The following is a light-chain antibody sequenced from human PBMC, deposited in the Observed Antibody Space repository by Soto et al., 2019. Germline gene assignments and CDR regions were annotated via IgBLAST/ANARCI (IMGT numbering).Light chain of an antibody. CDR1: QSVSSY. J-gene: IGKJ1*01. CDR2: GAP. Sequence: EIVLTQSPATLSLSPGERATFSCRASQSVSSYLAWYQQKPGQAPRLLIYGAPSRATGTPDRFSGSGSGTDFTLTINRLEPEDFALYYCQQYGSSPPTFGQGTKVDIK. CDR3: QQYGSSPPT. V-gene: IGKV3-20*01.